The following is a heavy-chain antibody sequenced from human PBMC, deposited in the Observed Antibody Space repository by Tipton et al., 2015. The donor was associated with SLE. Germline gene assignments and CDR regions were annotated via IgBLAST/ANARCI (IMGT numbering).Heavy chain of an antibody. Sequence: QSGPEVKNPGASVKVSCKASAYTFTTYSISWVRQAPGQGLEWMGWISTYNGNTNYAQKLQGRVTMTTDTSTSTAYMELRSLRSDDTAVYYCARLGDWDFYCYMDVWGKGTTVTVSS. D-gene: IGHD3-16*01. J-gene: IGHJ6*03. CDR3: ARLGDWDFYCYMDV. CDR2: ISTYNGNT. V-gene: IGHV1-18*01. CDR1: AYTFTTYS.